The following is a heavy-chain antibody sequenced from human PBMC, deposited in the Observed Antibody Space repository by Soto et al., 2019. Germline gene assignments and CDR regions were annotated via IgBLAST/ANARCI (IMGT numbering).Heavy chain of an antibody. CDR2: IYYSGST. J-gene: IGHJ6*03. CDR3: ARLTVVIMRRYHYYMDV. V-gene: IGHV4-39*01. CDR1: GGSISSSSYY. D-gene: IGHD3-3*01. Sequence: SETLSLTCTVSGGSISSSSYYWGWIRQPPGKGLEWIGSIYYSGSTYYNPSLKSRVTISVDTSKNQFSLKLSSVTAADTAVYYCARLTVVIMRRYHYYMDVWGKGTTVTVSS.